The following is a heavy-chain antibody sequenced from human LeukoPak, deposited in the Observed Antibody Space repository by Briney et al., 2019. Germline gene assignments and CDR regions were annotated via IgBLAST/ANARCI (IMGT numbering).Heavy chain of an antibody. CDR2: IRYDGSNK. J-gene: IGHJ4*02. D-gene: IGHD3-10*01. Sequence: GGSLRLSCAASGFTFSSYGMHWVRQAPGKGLEWVAFIRYDGSNKYYADSVKSRVTISRDNSKNTLYLQMNSLRAEDTAVYYCAKDHNPYYYGSGSYFDYWGQGTLVTVSS. CDR1: GFTFSSYG. CDR3: AKDHNPYYYGSGSYFDY. V-gene: IGHV3-30*02.